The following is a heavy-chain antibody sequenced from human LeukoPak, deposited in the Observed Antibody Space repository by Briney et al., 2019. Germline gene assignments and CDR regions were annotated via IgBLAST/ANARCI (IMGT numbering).Heavy chain of an antibody. Sequence: RGSLRLSCPASGLLFTDYSMNWDRQAPGKGMEWISYSGIDSGNTHYEDSVRGRFVISADRATNSVYLHMTRRRVDDTAVYYGANDFRFAFDNWGQGTLVTVSS. CDR2: SGIDSGNT. V-gene: IGHV3-21*05. CDR1: GLLFTDYS. CDR3: ANDFRFAFDN. D-gene: IGHD3/OR15-3a*01. J-gene: IGHJ4*02.